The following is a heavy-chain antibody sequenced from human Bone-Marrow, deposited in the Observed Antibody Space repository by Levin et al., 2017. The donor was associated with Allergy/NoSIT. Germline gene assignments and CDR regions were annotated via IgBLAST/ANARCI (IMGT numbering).Heavy chain of an antibody. D-gene: IGHD3-9*01. CDR3: ARIWGEFATGYFFDP. CDR1: GFSFSNYW. J-gene: IGHJ5*02. V-gene: IGHV3-7*01. Sequence: PGGSLRLSCAASGFSFSNYWMTWLRQTPGKGLEWVANIKEDGSDKYSADSVKGRMTVSRDNTKKSLYLHMSNLRAEDTGVYYCARIWGEFATGYFFDPWGQGTLVTVSA. CDR2: IKEDGSDK.